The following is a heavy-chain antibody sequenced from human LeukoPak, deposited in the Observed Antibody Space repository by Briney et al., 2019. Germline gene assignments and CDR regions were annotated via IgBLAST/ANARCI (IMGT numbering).Heavy chain of an antibody. D-gene: IGHD6-19*01. CDR3: ARDLYSSGWGYFDY. Sequence: SETLSLTCTISGYSISSGYYWGWIRQPPGKGLEWIGSIYHSGSTYYNPSLKSRVTISLDTSENQFSLKLTSVTAADTAVSYCARDLYSSGWGYFDYWGQGTLVTVSS. J-gene: IGHJ4*02. V-gene: IGHV4-38-2*02. CDR1: GYSISSGYY. CDR2: IYHSGST.